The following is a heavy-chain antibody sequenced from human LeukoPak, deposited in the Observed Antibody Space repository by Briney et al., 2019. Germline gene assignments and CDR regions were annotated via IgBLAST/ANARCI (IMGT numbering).Heavy chain of an antibody. V-gene: IGHV7-4-1*02. D-gene: IGHD1-1*01. CDR2: INTNSGNP. CDR3: ARALNGNWFDP. Sequence: ASVKVSCKASGYTFTTYAMHWVRQAPGQGLEWMGWINTNSGNPMYAQGFTGRFVFSLDTSVSTTYLQISSLKAEDTAVYYCARALNGNWFDPWGQGTLVTVSS. CDR1: GYTFTTYA. J-gene: IGHJ5*02.